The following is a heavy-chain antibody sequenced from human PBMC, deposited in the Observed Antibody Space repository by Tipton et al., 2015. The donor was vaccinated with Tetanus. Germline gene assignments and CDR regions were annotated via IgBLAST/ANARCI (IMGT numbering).Heavy chain of an antibody. CDR2: ISNDGDNK. CDR3: ARDVEAGWYIRGMAVDYYGMDV. D-gene: IGHD6-19*01. CDR1: GITFSSHA. Sequence: SLRLSCAASGITFSSHALHWVRQAPGKGLEWVAVISNDGDNKFYADSVTGRFTISRDNSKNTLYLQMNSLRAEDMALYYCARDVEAGWYIRGMAVDYYGMDVWGQGTTVTVSS. J-gene: IGHJ6*02. V-gene: IGHV3-30-3*01.